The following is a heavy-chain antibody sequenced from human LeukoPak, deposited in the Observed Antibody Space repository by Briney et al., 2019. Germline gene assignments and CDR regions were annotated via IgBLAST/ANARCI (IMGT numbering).Heavy chain of an antibody. CDR3: ARGLGYCSGGSCSPYYFDY. CDR2: ISSSSYI. CDR1: GFTFSSYS. J-gene: IGHJ4*02. Sequence: GGSLRLSCAASGFTFSSYSMNWVRQAPGKGLEWVSSISSSSYIYYADSVKGRFTISRDNAKNSLYLQMNSLRAEDTAVYYCARGLGYCSGGSCSPYYFDYWGQGTLVTVSS. D-gene: IGHD2-15*01. V-gene: IGHV3-21*01.